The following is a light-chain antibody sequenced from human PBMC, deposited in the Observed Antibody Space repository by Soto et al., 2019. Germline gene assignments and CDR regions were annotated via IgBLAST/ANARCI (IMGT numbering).Light chain of an antibody. CDR1: SSDFGNYNL. CDR3: CSFTSSSIPYV. V-gene: IGLV2-14*02. J-gene: IGLJ1*01. CDR2: EVN. Sequence: QSVLTQPASVSGSPGQSITISCTGTSSDFGNYNLVSWYQQHPGKVPKLILFEVNKRPSGVSGRFSGSKSGNTASLTISGLQAEDEADYYCCSFTSSSIPYVFGTGTKLTVL.